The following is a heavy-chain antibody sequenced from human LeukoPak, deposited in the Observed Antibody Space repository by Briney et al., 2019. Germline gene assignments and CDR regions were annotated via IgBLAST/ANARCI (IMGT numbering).Heavy chain of an antibody. CDR1: SGSINSYY. V-gene: IGHV4-59*01. D-gene: IGHD5-18*01. CDR3: ARGRRGYGKGAVDY. J-gene: IGHJ4*02. Sequence: PSETLSLTCTVSSGSINSYYWNWIRQPPGKGLEWIGRIYSSGSTNYSPSLKSRVTISVDTSKNQFSLKLSSVTAADTAVYYCARGRRGYGKGAVDYWGQGTLVTVSS. CDR2: IYSSGST.